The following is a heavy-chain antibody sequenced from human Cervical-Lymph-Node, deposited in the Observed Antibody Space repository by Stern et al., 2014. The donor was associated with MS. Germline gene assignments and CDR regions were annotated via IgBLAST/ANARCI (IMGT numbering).Heavy chain of an antibody. CDR3: ARETAAAGTYFDY. CDR1: GYTFTGYY. Sequence: VQLVESGAEVKKPGASVKVSCKASGYTFTGYYMHWVRQAPGQGLEGMGWINPNSGGTNYAQKFQGWVTMTRDTSISTAYMELSRLRSDDTAVYYCARETAAAGTYFDYWGQGTLVTVSS. CDR2: INPNSGGT. J-gene: IGHJ4*02. D-gene: IGHD6-13*01. V-gene: IGHV1-2*04.